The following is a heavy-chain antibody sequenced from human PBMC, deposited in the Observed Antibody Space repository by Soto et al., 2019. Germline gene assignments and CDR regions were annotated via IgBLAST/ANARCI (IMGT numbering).Heavy chain of an antibody. D-gene: IGHD3-9*01. J-gene: IGHJ4*02. CDR1: GFTFSSYE. CDR3: VNEVGPCCDWSYYFDY. Sequence: GGSLRLSCAASGFTFSSYEMNWVRQAPGKGLEWVSYISSSGSTIYYADSVKGRFTISRDNSKSTVYLQMSSLKAEDTALYYCVNEVGPCCDWSYYFDYWGQGTLVTVSS. V-gene: IGHV3-48*03. CDR2: ISSSGSTI.